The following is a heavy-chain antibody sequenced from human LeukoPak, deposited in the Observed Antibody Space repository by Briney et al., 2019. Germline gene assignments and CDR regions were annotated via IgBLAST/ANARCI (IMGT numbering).Heavy chain of an antibody. CDR1: GFTFSSYW. D-gene: IGHD3-16*02. V-gene: IGHV3-7*01. J-gene: IGHJ3*02. Sequence: PGGSLRLSCAASGFTFSSYWMSWVRQAPGKGLEWVANIKQDGSEKYYVDSVKGRFTISRDNAKNSLYLQMNSLRAEDTAVYYCARVAPNYDYVWGSYRYTGRGAFDIWGQGTMVTVSS. CDR2: IKQDGSEK. CDR3: ARVAPNYDYVWGSYRYTGRGAFDI.